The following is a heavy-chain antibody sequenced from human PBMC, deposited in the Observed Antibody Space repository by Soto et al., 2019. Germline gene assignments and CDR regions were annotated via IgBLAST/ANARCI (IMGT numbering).Heavy chain of an antibody. CDR3: VRTAAPLNANASY. CDR2: ISGSGVST. J-gene: IGHJ4*02. Sequence: GGSLRLSCAASGFIFSTYAMMWVRQAPGKGPEWVSTISGSGVSTYYAEFAKGRFTISRDNSRKTMSLQMSGLRAEDTATYYCVRTAAPLNANASYWGQGTQVTVAS. V-gene: IGHV3-23*01. CDR1: GFIFSTYA. D-gene: IGHD1-1*01.